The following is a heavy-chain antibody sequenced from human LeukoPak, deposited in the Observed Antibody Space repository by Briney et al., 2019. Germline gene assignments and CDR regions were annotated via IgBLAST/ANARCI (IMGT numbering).Heavy chain of an antibody. V-gene: IGHV4-59*01. Sequence: SETLSLTCTVSGGSISSYYWSWIRQPPGKGLEWIGYIYYSGSTNYNPSLKGRVTISVDTSKNQFSLKLSSVTAADTAVYYCARGIAVAGGWFDPWGQGTLVTVSS. J-gene: IGHJ5*02. CDR2: IYYSGST. D-gene: IGHD6-19*01. CDR3: ARGIAVAGGWFDP. CDR1: GGSISSYY.